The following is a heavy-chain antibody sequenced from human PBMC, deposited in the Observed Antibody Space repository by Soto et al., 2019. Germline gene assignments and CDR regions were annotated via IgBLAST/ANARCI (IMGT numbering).Heavy chain of an antibody. J-gene: IGHJ4*02. Sequence: SVKVSCKASGGTFSSYAISWVRQAPGQGLGWMGGIIPIFGTANYAQKFQGRVTITADESTSTAYMELSSLRSEDTAVYYCARGDPREWLRPYHFDYWGQGTLVTVSS. CDR1: GGTFSSYA. V-gene: IGHV1-69*13. CDR3: ARGDPREWLRPYHFDY. D-gene: IGHD5-12*01. CDR2: IIPIFGTA.